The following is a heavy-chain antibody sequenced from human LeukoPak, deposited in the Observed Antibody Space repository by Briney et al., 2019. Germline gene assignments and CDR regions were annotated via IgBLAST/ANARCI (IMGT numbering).Heavy chain of an antibody. CDR1: GYSFTMYG. Sequence: ASVRVSCKASGYSFTMYGYNWVRQAPGQGLEWMGCICDNNGNTNYAQKFQGRVTMTTDTSTNTAYMDLTNLKSDHTAIYYCARGPRFDPWGQGTLVTVSS. J-gene: IGHJ5*02. CDR3: ARGPRFDP. V-gene: IGHV1-18*01. CDR2: ICDNNGNT.